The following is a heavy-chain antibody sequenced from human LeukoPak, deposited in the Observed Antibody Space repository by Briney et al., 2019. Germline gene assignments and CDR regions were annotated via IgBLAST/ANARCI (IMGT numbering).Heavy chain of an antibody. V-gene: IGHV4-31*03. CDR2: IYYSGST. D-gene: IGHD2-15*01. J-gene: IGHJ6*02. Sequence: TSQTLSHTCTVSGGSISSGGYYWSWIRQHPGKGLEWIGYIYYSGSTYYNPSLKSRVTISVDTSKNQFSLKLSSVTAADTAVYYCARDRDGSLDYYYGMDVWGQGTTVTVSS. CDR1: GGSISSGGYY. CDR3: ARDRDGSLDYYYGMDV.